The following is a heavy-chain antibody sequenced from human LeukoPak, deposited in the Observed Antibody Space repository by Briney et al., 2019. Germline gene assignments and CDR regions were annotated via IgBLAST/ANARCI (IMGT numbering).Heavy chain of an antibody. V-gene: IGHV1-46*01. D-gene: IGHD5-18*01. CDR2: INASSGST. CDR3: ARDPGSYGPSYYFDY. CDR1: GYTFTTYY. J-gene: IGHJ4*02. Sequence: AAVKVSCKASGYTFTTYYIHSVRQAPRQGLERMGMINASSGSTNNVQKFQGRVTMTRDTSTSTVYMELSSLRSEDTAVYSCARDPGSYGPSYYFDYWGQGTLVTVSS.